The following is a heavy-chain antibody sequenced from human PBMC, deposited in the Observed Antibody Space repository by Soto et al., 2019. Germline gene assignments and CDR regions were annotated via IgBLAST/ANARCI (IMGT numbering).Heavy chain of an antibody. CDR3: ARDGTYYDFWSGLDY. J-gene: IGHJ4*02. CDR1: GFTFSDHY. D-gene: IGHD3-3*01. Sequence: GGSLRLSCAASGFTFSDHYMDWVRQAPGKGREWVGRTRNKANSYTTEYAASVKGRFTSSRDDSKNSLYLQMNSLKTEDTAVYYCARDGTYYDFWSGLDYWGQGTLVTVSS. V-gene: IGHV3-72*01. CDR2: TRNKANSYTT.